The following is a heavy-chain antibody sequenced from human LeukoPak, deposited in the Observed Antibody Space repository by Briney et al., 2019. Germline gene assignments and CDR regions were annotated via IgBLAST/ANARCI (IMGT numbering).Heavy chain of an antibody. Sequence: GGSLRLSGAASGFTFSSYSMNWVRRAPGKGLEWVSSISSSSSYIYYAHSVKGRFTISRDNAKNSLYLQMNSLRAEDTAVYYCARDPWRWLQLGFDYRGQGTQVTVSS. CDR1: GFTFSSYS. D-gene: IGHD5-24*01. J-gene: IGHJ4*02. CDR3: ARDPWRWLQLGFDY. V-gene: IGHV3-21*01. CDR2: ISSSSSYI.